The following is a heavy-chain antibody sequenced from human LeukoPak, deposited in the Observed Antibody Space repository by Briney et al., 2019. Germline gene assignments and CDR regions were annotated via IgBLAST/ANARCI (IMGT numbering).Heavy chain of an antibody. V-gene: IGHV3-30*03. D-gene: IGHD4-23*01. CDR3: ARDPWESYGGRYYFYGMDV. Sequence: PGRSLRLSCAASGFTFGRFGIHWVRQAPGKGLEWVAVISYDGSNKYYAGSVKGRFTISRDNSNNTLYLQMNSLRAEDTGVYHCARDPWESYGGRYYFYGMDVWGQGTTVSVSS. CDR1: GFTFGRFG. J-gene: IGHJ6*02. CDR2: ISYDGSNK.